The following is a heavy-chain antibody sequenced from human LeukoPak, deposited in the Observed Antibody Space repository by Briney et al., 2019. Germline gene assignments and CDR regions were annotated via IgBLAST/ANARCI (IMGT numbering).Heavy chain of an antibody. J-gene: IGHJ4*02. Sequence: GRSLRLSCAASGFTFTDYAINWVRQAPGQRLEWMGWINAGNGNTKYSQKFQGRVTITRDTSASTAYMELSSLTSEDTAVYYCARGRWSATTATYYLDFWGQGTLVTVSS. CDR3: ARGRWSATTATYYLDF. V-gene: IGHV1-3*01. D-gene: IGHD5-24*01. CDR2: INAGNGNT. CDR1: GFTFTDYA.